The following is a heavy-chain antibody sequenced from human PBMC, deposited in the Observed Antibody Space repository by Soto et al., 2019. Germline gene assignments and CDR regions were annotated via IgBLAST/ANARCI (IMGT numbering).Heavy chain of an antibody. V-gene: IGHV1-69*02. D-gene: IGHD3-10*01. Sequence: QVQLVQSGAEVKKPGSSVKVSCKASGGTFSSYTISWVRQAPGQGLEWMGRIIPILGIANYAQKFQGSVTITADKSTSTAYMELSSLRSEDTAVYYCASVSQDGSGDYWGQGPLVTVSS. CDR3: ASVSQDGSGDY. CDR2: IIPILGIA. CDR1: GGTFSSYT. J-gene: IGHJ4*02.